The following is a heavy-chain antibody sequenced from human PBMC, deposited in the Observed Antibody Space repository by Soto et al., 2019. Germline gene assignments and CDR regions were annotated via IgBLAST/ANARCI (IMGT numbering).Heavy chain of an antibody. CDR2: IYSGGST. V-gene: IGHV3-53*01. D-gene: IGHD3-22*01. J-gene: IGHJ4*02. Sequence: GSLKLSCATSGFTVSHNYMSWVRQAPGKGLEWVSVIYSGGSTYYADSVKGRFTISRDNSKNTLYLQMNSLRAEDTAVYYCARGRYYYDSSAYYRGYFDYWGQGTLVTVSS. CDR3: ARGRYYYDSSAYYRGYFDY. CDR1: GFTVSHNY.